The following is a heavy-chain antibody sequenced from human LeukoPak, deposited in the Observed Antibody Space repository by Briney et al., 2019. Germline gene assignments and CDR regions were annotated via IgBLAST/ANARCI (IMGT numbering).Heavy chain of an antibody. D-gene: IGHD3-3*01. CDR1: GYTFTSYG. CDR2: ISANNGNT. Sequence: ASVKVSCKASGYTFTSYGISWVRQAPGQGLEWMGWISANNGNTNYAQKLQGRVTMTTDTSTSTAYMELRSLRSDDTAVYYCARDLSELRFLEWLSHDNWFDPWGQGTLVTVSS. CDR3: ARDLSELRFLEWLSHDNWFDP. J-gene: IGHJ5*02. V-gene: IGHV1-18*01.